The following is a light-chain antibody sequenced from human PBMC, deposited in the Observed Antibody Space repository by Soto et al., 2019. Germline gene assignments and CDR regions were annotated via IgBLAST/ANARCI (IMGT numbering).Light chain of an antibody. V-gene: IGKV3-20*01. J-gene: IGKJ1*01. CDR1: QSVSSSY. Sequence: ELVLTQSPGTLSLSPGERATLSCRASQSVSSSYLAWYQQKPGQAPRLLIYGASNRATGIQDRFSGSGSGTDFTLTIRRLEPEDFAVYYCKQYGSSGTCGQGTKVDIK. CDR3: KQYGSSGT. CDR2: GAS.